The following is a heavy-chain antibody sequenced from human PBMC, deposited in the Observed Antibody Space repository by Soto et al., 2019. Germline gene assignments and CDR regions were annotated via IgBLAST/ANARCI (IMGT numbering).Heavy chain of an antibody. V-gene: IGHV1-69*13. J-gene: IGHJ4*02. Sequence: ASVKVSCKAAGGTFSSYAISWVRQAPGQGLEWMGGIIPIFGTANYAQKFQGRVTITADESTSTAYMELSSLRSEDTAVYYCASLSVADFHYWGQGTLVTVSS. CDR3: ASLSVADFHY. CDR2: IIPIFGTA. D-gene: IGHD6-19*01. CDR1: GGTFSSYA.